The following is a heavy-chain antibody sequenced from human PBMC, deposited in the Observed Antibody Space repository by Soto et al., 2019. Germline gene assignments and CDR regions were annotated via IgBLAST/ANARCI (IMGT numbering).Heavy chain of an antibody. D-gene: IGHD3-9*01. CDR2: INPSGATT. Sequence: QVQLVQSGAEVKKPGASVKVSCQTSGYTFTNYYMHWVRQAPGQGLEWMGVINPSGATTNYARRFRGRVSMIRDTSTSTVFMELSSLRSEDTAVYYCARGPSFYYDSNTYYRPEFDHRGQGSLVTVSS. CDR1: GYTFTNYY. V-gene: IGHV1-46*01. CDR3: ARGPSFYYDSNTYYRPEFDH. J-gene: IGHJ5*02.